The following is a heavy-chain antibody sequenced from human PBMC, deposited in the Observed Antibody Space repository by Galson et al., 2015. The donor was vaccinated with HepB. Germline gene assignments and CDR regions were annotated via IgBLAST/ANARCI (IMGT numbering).Heavy chain of an antibody. D-gene: IGHD4-17*01. CDR3: ARVADADYGDHSHFDY. J-gene: IGHJ4*02. CDR2: ISTNGATI. CDR1: GFTFSAYT. Sequence: SLRLSCAASGFTFSAYTMNWVRRAPGKGLESIAYISTNGATIYYADSVKGRFTISRDNAKNSLFPQINSLRAEDTAVYYCARVADADYGDHSHFDYWGQGTLVTVSS. V-gene: IGHV3-48*04.